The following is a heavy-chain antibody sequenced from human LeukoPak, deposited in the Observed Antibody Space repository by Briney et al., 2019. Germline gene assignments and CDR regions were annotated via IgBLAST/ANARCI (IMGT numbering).Heavy chain of an antibody. CDR3: ARVAIEMASWFDP. Sequence: ASVTVSCTASGYTFTVYHMHWVRQAPGQGLEWMGWINPNSGDTNYAQKFQGRVTMTRDTSISTAYMELSRLRSDDTAVYYCARVAIEMASWFDPWGQGTLVTVSS. V-gene: IGHV1-2*02. CDR1: GYTFTVYH. J-gene: IGHJ5*02. CDR2: INPNSGDT. D-gene: IGHD5-24*01.